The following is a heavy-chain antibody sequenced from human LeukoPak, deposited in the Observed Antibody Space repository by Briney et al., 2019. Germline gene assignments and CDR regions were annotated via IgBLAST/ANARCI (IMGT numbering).Heavy chain of an antibody. CDR1: GFTFSSYA. CDR2: ISGSGGST. CDR3: AKEYYYGSSGPVDY. Sequence: PGGSLRLSCAASGFTFSSYAMSWVRQAPGKGLEWVSAISGSGGSTYYADSVEGRFTISRDNSKNTLYLQMNSLRAEDTAVYYCAKEYYYGSSGPVDYWGQGTLVTVSS. V-gene: IGHV3-23*01. D-gene: IGHD3-22*01. J-gene: IGHJ4*02.